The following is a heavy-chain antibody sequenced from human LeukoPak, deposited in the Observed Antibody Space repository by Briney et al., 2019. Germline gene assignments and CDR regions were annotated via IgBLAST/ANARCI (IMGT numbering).Heavy chain of an antibody. Sequence: SETLSLTCAVYGGSFSGYYWSWIPQPPGKGLEWIGEINHSGSTNYNPSLKSRVTISVDTSKNQFSLKLSSVTAADTAVYYCARGGIGSSTSRQNAFDIWGQGTMVTVSS. CDR2: INHSGST. V-gene: IGHV4-34*01. CDR3: ARGGIGSSTSRQNAFDI. CDR1: GGSFSGYY. D-gene: IGHD2-2*01. J-gene: IGHJ3*02.